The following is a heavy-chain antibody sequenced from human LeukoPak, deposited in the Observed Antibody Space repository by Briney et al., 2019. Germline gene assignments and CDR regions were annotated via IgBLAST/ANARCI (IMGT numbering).Heavy chain of an antibody. CDR3: ARGRWPAAPFDY. CDR1: GGSFSGYY. Sequence: PSETLSLTCAVYGGSFSGYYWSWIRQPPGKGLEWIGEINHSGSTHYNPSLKSRVTISVVTSKNQFSLKLSSVTAADTAVYYCARGRWPAAPFDYWGQGTLVTVSS. J-gene: IGHJ4*02. V-gene: IGHV4-34*01. CDR2: INHSGST. D-gene: IGHD5-24*01.